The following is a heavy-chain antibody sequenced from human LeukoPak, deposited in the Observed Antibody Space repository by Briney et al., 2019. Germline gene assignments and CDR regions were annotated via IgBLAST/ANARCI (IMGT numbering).Heavy chain of an antibody. D-gene: IGHD6-19*01. CDR1: GFSFSNYD. V-gene: IGHV3-13*05. CDR3: AKDFATGYSSGWYVY. CDR2: IGTASDP. J-gene: IGHJ4*02. Sequence: GGSLRLSCAASGFSFSNYDIHWVRQATGKGLEWVSGIGTASDPYYAGSVKGRFTISRENARNSLYLQMNSLRAEDTAVYYCAKDFATGYSSGWYVYWGQGTLVTVSS.